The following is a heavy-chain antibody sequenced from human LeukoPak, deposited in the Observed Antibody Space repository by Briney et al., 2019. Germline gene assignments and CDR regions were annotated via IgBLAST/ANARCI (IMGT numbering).Heavy chain of an antibody. V-gene: IGHV4-59*01. CDR2: IYFTGDT. Sequence: PSETLSLTCTVSGGSISRYWSWIRQAPGKALDWIGDIYFTGDTTYNPSLKGRVSISVDTSKNQFSLNLRYVTAADTAVYYCARGQLNDFWSGYFTFDYWGQGTLVTVSS. CDR3: ARGQLNDFWSGYFTFDY. J-gene: IGHJ4*02. CDR1: GGSISRY. D-gene: IGHD3-3*01.